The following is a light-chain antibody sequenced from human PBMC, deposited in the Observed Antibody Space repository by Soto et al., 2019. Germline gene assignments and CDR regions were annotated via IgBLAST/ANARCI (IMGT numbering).Light chain of an antibody. J-gene: IGKJ5*01. CDR3: QHHGSSPIT. Sequence: EIVMTQSPATLSVSPGERATLSCRASQSVNNNLAWYQQKPGQAPRLLIFAASSRASGIPDRFSASGSETDFTLTISRLEPEDFAVYCCQHHGSSPITFGQGTRLEIK. V-gene: IGKV3-20*01. CDR1: QSVNNN. CDR2: AAS.